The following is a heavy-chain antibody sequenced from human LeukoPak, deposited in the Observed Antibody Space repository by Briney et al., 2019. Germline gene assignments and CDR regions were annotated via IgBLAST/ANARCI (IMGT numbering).Heavy chain of an antibody. Sequence: GGSLRLSCAASGFIFTSYAMSWVRHTPGKGLEWVSGISGSGATTYYADSVKGRLTISRDNSKNTVYLQMNRLRAEDTAVYYCAKGARLRLGEDFDYWGQGTLVTVSS. CDR1: GFIFTSYA. V-gene: IGHV3-23*01. CDR3: AKGARLRLGEDFDY. D-gene: IGHD3-16*01. CDR2: ISGSGATT. J-gene: IGHJ4*02.